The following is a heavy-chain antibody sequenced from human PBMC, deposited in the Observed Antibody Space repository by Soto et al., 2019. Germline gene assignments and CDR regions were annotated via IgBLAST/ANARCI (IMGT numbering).Heavy chain of an antibody. V-gene: IGHV3-21*01. Sequence: EVQLVESGGGLVKPGGSLRLSCAASGFTFSSYSMNWVRQAPGKGLEWVSSISSSSSYIYYADSVKGRFTISRDNAKNSLYLQMNSLRAEDTAVYYCARDNVVSSGYYAQLDYWGQGTLVTVSS. CDR3: ARDNVVSSGYYAQLDY. J-gene: IGHJ4*02. CDR1: GFTFSSYS. CDR2: ISSSSSYI. D-gene: IGHD3-22*01.